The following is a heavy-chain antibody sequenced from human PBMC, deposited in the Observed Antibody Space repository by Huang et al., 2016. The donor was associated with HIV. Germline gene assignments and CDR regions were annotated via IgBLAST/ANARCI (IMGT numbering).Heavy chain of an antibody. Sequence: QVQLVESGGGVVQPGRSLRLSCAASGFIFSNCGMLWVRQAQAKGLGWVAMISYDGSNKYYTDSVKGRFSISRDNSKNTLYLQMNSLRAEDTAVYYCALKGDSSGWEYFRHWGQGTLVTVSS. D-gene: IGHD6-19*01. CDR3: ALKGDSSGWEYFRH. J-gene: IGHJ1*01. CDR1: GFIFSNCG. CDR2: ISYDGSNK. V-gene: IGHV3-30*03.